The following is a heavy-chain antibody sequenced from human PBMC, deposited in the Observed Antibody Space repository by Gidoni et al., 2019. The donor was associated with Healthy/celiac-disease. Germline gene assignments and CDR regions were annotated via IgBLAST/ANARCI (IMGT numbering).Heavy chain of an antibody. V-gene: IGHV3-21*01. CDR2: ISSSSSYI. CDR1: GFTFSSYS. Sequence: EVQLVESGGGLVKPGGSLRLSCAASGFTFSSYSMNWVRQAPGKGLEWVSSISSSSSYIYYADSVKGRFTISRDNAKNSLYLQMNSLRAEDTAVYYCARGEPRKGLNPYFDYWGQGTLVTVSS. CDR3: ARGEPRKGLNPYFDY. J-gene: IGHJ4*02.